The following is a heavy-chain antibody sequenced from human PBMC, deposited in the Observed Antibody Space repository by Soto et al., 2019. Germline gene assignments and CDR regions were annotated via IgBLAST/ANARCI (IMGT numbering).Heavy chain of an antibody. CDR1: GFTFXNYA. CDR3: AKESITIFGVVIEYFDH. CDR2: ISASGGT. V-gene: IGHV3-23*01. D-gene: IGHD3-3*01. J-gene: IGHJ4*02. Sequence: GGSLRLSCAASGFTFXNYAMTWVRQAPGKGLEWVSDISASGGTHYADSVKGRFTISRDNYKNTLYLQMNSLRAEDTAVYYCAKESITIFGVVIEYFDHWGQGTLVTVSS.